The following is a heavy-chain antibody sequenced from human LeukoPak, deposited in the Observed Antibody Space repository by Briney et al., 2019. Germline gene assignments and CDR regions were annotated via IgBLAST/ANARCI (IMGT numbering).Heavy chain of an antibody. D-gene: IGHD3-3*02. Sequence: GGSLRLSCVASGFTFTNAWMDWVRQAPGKGLEWVSVIYSGGSTYYADSVKGRFTISRDNSKNTLYLQMNSLRAEDTAVYYCARGPLSDAFDIWGQGTMVTVSS. CDR3: ARGPLSDAFDI. J-gene: IGHJ3*02. CDR1: GFTFTNAW. V-gene: IGHV3-66*01. CDR2: IYSGGST.